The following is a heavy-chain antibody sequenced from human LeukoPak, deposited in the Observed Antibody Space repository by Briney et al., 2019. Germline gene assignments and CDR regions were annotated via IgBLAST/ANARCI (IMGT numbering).Heavy chain of an antibody. J-gene: IGHJ3*02. CDR2: ISSRGSYT. Sequence: PGGSLRLSCSASGFTFSNYNMNWVRQAPGKGLEWVSYISSRGSYTYYADSVKGRFTISRDNAKNSLYLQMNSLRAEDTAVYYCARIDAFDIWGQGTMVTVSS. CDR1: GFTFSNYN. CDR3: ARIDAFDI. V-gene: IGHV3-21*06.